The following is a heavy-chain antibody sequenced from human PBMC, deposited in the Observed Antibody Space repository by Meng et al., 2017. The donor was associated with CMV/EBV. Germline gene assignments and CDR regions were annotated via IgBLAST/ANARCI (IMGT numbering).Heavy chain of an antibody. CDR2: IYYSGST. D-gene: IGHD2-2*01. CDR3: ARVGRTSCYDY. V-gene: IGHV4-30-4*08. J-gene: IGHJ4*02. Sequence: QVQLQESGPGLGKPSQPLSLTCTFSGGSISSGDYYWSWIRQPPGKGLEWIGYIYYSGSTYYNPSLKSRVTISVDTSKNQFSLKLSSVTAADTAVYYCARVGRTSCYDYWGQGTLVTVSS. CDR1: GGSISSGDYY.